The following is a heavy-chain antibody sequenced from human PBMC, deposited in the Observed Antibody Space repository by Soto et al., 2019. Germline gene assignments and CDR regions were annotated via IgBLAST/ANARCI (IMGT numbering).Heavy chain of an antibody. CDR1: RNY. V-gene: IGHV3-66*01. CDR2: IYSGGST. D-gene: IGHD2-2*01. J-gene: IGHJ6*02. CDR3: ARDLAVLVPAASYGMDV. Sequence: RNYMYRVSKAPGKGLEWVSVIYSGGSTYYADSMKGRFTISRDNSKNTLYLQMNSLRAEDTAVYYCARDLAVLVPAASYGMDVWGQGTTVTVSS.